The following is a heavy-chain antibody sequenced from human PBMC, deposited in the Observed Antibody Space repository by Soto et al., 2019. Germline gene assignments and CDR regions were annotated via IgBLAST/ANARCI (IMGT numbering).Heavy chain of an antibody. J-gene: IGHJ6*02. Sequence: SVKVSCKASGFTFTSSAVQWVRQARGQRLEWIGWIVVGSGNTNYAQKFQERVTITRDMSTSTAYMELSSLRSEDTAVYYCAADKGSGWQLYYYYGMDVWGQGTTVTVSS. CDR2: IVVGSGNT. CDR3: AADKGSGWQLYYYYGMDV. CDR1: GFTFTSSA. D-gene: IGHD6-19*01. V-gene: IGHV1-58*01.